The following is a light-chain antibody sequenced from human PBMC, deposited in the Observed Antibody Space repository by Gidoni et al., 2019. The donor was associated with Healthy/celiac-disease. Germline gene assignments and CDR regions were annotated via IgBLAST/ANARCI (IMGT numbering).Light chain of an antibody. CDR2: GAS. CDR3: QQYGSSPPWT. J-gene: IGKJ1*01. Sequence: EIVLTQSPGTLSLSPGERATLSCRASQRVSSSYLAWYQQKPGQAPRLLIYGASSRATGIPDRFSGSGSGTDFTPTTSRLEPEDVAVYYCQQYGSSPPWTFGQGTKLEIK. V-gene: IGKV3-20*01. CDR1: QRVSSSY.